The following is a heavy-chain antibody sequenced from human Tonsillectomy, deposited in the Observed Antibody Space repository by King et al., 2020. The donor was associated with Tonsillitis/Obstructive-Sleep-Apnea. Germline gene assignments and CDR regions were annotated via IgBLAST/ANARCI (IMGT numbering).Heavy chain of an antibody. CDR2: IWYDGSNK. D-gene: IGHD4-17*01. V-gene: IGHV3-33*01. CDR1: GLTFSSYG. Sequence: VQLVESGGGVVQPGRSLRLSCAASGLTFSSYGMHWVRQAPGKGLEWVAVIWYDGSNKYYSDSVKGRFTISRDNSKNTLFLQMNSLRADDTAVYYCTREADYGEESDRAFDIWGQGTMVTVSS. CDR3: TREADYGEESDRAFDI. J-gene: IGHJ3*02.